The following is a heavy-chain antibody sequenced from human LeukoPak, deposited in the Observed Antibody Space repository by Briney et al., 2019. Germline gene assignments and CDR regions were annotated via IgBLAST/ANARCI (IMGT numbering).Heavy chain of an antibody. CDR2: IYTSGST. D-gene: IGHD4-17*01. CDR3: ARDRGDYGGDYYYYYMDV. Sequence: SETLSLTCTVSGGSISSYYWSWTRQPAGKGLEWIGRIYTSGSTNYNPSLKSRVTMSVDTSKNQFSLKLSSVTAADTAVYYCARDRGDYGGDYYYYYMDVWGKGTTVTISS. V-gene: IGHV4-4*07. J-gene: IGHJ6*03. CDR1: GGSISSYY.